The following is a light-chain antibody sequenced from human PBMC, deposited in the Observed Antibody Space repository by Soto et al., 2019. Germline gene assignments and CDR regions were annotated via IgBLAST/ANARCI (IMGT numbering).Light chain of an antibody. J-gene: IGKJ1*01. V-gene: IGKV3-20*01. CDR2: AAS. Sequence: EIVGTQSPGTLSLSPGERATLSCRASQSVSSSYLAWYHHKPGQAPRLLIYAASSMATAIPARFSGSGSGTDFTTTISRVEPRGFAVYSCQQYGSSPLTFGQGTKVEIK. CDR3: QQYGSSPLT. CDR1: QSVSSSY.